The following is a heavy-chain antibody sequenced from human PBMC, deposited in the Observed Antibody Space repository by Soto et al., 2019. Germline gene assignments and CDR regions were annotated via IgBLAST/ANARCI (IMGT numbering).Heavy chain of an antibody. CDR1: GFSLSTSGVG. Sequence: QITLKESGPPLVKPTQTLTLTCTFSGFSLSTSGVGVGWIRQPPGKALEWLALIYWDDDKRYSPSLKSRLTITKDTSKNQVVLTMTNMDPVDTATYYCARRYCSGGSCYPYNWFDPWGQGTLVTVSS. D-gene: IGHD2-15*01. CDR3: ARRYCSGGSCYPYNWFDP. J-gene: IGHJ5*02. V-gene: IGHV2-5*02. CDR2: IYWDDDK.